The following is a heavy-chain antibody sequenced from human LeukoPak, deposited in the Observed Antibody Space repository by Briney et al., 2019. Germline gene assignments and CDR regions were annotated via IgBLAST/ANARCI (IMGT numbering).Heavy chain of an antibody. Sequence: SETLSLTCAVSGGSINSTTFYWGWIRQPPGKGLEWIGSIYYTGSTHYNPSLKSRVTISVDTSKNQFSLKLNSVTAADTAVYYCARLVLGSASPFDYWGQGTLVTVSS. CDR1: GGSINSTTFY. D-gene: IGHD3-10*01. CDR3: ARLVLGSASPFDY. V-gene: IGHV4-39*01. J-gene: IGHJ4*02. CDR2: IYYTGST.